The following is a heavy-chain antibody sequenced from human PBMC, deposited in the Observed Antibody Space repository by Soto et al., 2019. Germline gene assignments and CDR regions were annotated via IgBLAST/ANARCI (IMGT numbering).Heavy chain of an antibody. Sequence: GSLRLSCAASGFTFSSYGMHWVRQAPGKGLEWVAVISYDGSNKYYADSVKGRFTISRDNSKNTLYLQMNSPRAEDTAVYYCAKEKGSGLIPYYFVYWGQGTLVTVSS. D-gene: IGHD6-19*01. V-gene: IGHV3-30*18. CDR1: GFTFSSYG. J-gene: IGHJ4*02. CDR2: ISYDGSNK. CDR3: AKEKGSGLIPYYFVY.